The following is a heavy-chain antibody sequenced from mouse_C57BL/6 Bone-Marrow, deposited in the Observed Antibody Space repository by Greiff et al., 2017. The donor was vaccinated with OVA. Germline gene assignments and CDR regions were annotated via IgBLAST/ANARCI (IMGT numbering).Heavy chain of an antibody. CDR1: GFNIKNTY. J-gene: IGHJ2*01. CDR2: IDPANGNT. D-gene: IGHD1-1*01. V-gene: IGHV14-3*01. Sequence: EVQLQQSVAELVRPGASVKLSCTASGFNIKNTYMHWVKQRPEQGLEWIGRIDPANGNTKYAPKFQGKATITADTSSNTAYLQLSSLTSEDTAIYYCARGFYYCGSSYGYFDYWGQGTTLTVSS. CDR3: ARGFYYCGSSYGYFDY.